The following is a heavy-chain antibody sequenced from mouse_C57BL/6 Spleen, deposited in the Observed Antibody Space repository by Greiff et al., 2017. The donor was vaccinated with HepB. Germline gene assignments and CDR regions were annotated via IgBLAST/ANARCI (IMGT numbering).Heavy chain of an antibody. V-gene: IGHV1-69*01. CDR1: GYTFTSYW. Sequence: VQLQQSGAELVMPGASVKLSCKASGYTFTSYWMHWVKQRPGQGLEWIGEIDPSDSYTNYNQKFKGKSTLTVDKSSSTAYMQLSSLTSEDSAVYYCARRYYGSSFSSWFAYWGQGTLVTVSA. CDR2: IDPSDSYT. D-gene: IGHD1-1*01. J-gene: IGHJ3*01. CDR3: ARRYYGSSFSSWFAY.